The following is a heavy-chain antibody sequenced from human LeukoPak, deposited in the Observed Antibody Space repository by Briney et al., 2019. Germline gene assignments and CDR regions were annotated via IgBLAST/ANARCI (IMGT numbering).Heavy chain of an antibody. CDR2: INHSGST. D-gene: IGHD5/OR15-5a*01. V-gene: IGHV4-34*01. Sequence: SETLSLTCTVSGGSITRFYWSWIRQPPGKGLEWIGEINHSGSTNYNPSLKSRVTISVDTSKNQFSLKLSSVTAADTAVYYCAGHLRWWDYWGQGTLVTVSS. J-gene: IGHJ4*02. CDR1: GGSITRFY. CDR3: AGHLRWWDY.